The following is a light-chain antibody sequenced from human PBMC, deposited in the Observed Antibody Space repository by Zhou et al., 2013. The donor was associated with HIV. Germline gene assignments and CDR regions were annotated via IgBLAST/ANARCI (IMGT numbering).Light chain of an antibody. CDR1: QSVSNNF. J-gene: IGKJ1*01. Sequence: ETVLTQSPGTLSLSPGERATLSCRASQSVSNNFLAWYQQKPGQAPRLLIYGASSRVTGIPDRFSGSGSGTDFTLTISRLEPEDFAVYYCQQYGSSPTFGQGTKVE. V-gene: IGKV3-20*01. CDR2: GAS. CDR3: QQYGSSPT.